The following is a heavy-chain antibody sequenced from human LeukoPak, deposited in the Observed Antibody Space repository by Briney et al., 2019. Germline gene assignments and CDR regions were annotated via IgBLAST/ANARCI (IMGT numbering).Heavy chain of an antibody. D-gene: IGHD6-19*01. V-gene: IGHV1-18*01. CDR1: GYTFTSYG. CDR2: INPSNGNR. Sequence: ASVKVSCKASGYTFTSYGINWVRQAPGQGLEWMGWINPSNGNRNYAQRLQGRVTMTTDTSTSTAYMELRSLRSDDTAMCYCAGDLRPVADPYHDAFDIWGQGTMVTLSS. CDR3: AGDLRPVADPYHDAFDI. J-gene: IGHJ3*02.